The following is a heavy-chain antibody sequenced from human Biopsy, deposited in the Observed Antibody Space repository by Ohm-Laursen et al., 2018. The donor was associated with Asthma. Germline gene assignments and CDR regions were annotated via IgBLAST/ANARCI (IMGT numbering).Heavy chain of an antibody. CDR1: GGSMSSSSYS. V-gene: IGHV4-39*01. Sequence: GTLSLTCTVSGGSMSSSSYSWGWIRQPPGKGLEWIGSISYTGNTDIPSLRSRVTISVDTSKNNFSLKLTSVTAADTAVFYCARHWNWGSFFDYWGQGMLVTVSS. D-gene: IGHD7-27*01. CDR2: ISYTGNT. J-gene: IGHJ4*02. CDR3: ARHWNWGSFFDY.